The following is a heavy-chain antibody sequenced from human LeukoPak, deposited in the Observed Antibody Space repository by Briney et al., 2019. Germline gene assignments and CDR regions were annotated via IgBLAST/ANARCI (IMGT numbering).Heavy chain of an antibody. D-gene: IGHD3-10*01. CDR1: GGSISSYY. Sequence: KPSETLSLTCTVSGGSISSYYWSWIRQPAGKGLEWIGRIYSSGSTNYNPSLRSRVTMSVDTSKSQFSLKLNSVTAADTAVYYCARDWGSGSYYYGMDVWGQGTTVTVSS. CDR3: ARDWGSGSYYYGMDV. V-gene: IGHV4-4*07. CDR2: IYSSGST. J-gene: IGHJ6*02.